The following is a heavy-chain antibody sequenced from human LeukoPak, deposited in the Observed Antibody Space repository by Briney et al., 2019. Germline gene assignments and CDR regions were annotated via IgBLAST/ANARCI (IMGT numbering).Heavy chain of an antibody. CDR3: ARVKSGDIVVVPAAYNWFDP. CDR2: IYTSGST. V-gene: IGHV4-4*07. Sequence: SETLSLTCTVSGGSISSYYWSWIRQPAGKGLEWIGRIYTSGSTNYNPSLKSRVTMSVDTSKNQFSLKLSSVTAADTAVYYCARVKSGDIVVVPAAYNWFDPWGQGTLVTVSS. CDR1: GGSISSYY. J-gene: IGHJ5*02. D-gene: IGHD2-2*01.